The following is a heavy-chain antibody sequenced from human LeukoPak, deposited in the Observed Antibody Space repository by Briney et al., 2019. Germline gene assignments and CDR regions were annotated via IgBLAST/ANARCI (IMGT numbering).Heavy chain of an antibody. CDR2: TYYSGST. J-gene: IGHJ4*02. CDR1: GGSFTSYY. CDR3: ARATTVTTGFDY. V-gene: IGHV4-59*01. D-gene: IGHD4-17*01. Sequence: SETLSLTCTVSGGSFTSYYWSWIRQPPGKGLEWIGYTYYSGSTNYNPSLKSRVTISVDTSKNQFSLKLSSVTAADTAVYYCARATTVTTGFDYWGQGTLVTVSS.